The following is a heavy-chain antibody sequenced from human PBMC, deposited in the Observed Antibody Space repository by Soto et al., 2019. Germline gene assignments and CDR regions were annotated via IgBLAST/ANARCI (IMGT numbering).Heavy chain of an antibody. D-gene: IGHD6-13*01. V-gene: IGHV3-33*01. CDR2: IWYDGSNK. CDR1: GFTFSSYG. J-gene: IGHJ3*02. CDR3: ARDRGMAGLIAAAAEGRDAFDI. Sequence: GGSLRLSCAASGFTFSSYGMHWVRQAPGKGLEWVAVIWYDGSNKYYADSVKGRFTISRDNSKNTLYLQMNSLRAEDTAVYYCARDRGMAGLIAAAAEGRDAFDIWGQGTMVTVSS.